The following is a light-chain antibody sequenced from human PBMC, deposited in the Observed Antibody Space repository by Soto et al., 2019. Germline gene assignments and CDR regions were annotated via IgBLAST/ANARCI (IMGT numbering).Light chain of an antibody. V-gene: IGLV2-8*01. J-gene: IGLJ1*01. CDR1: RSDVGSYNY. CDR3: NSYARSTYLSV. Sequence: QSALTQPPSASGSPGQSVTISCTGTRSDVGSYNYVSWYQQHPGKAPKLMIYEVSKRPSGVPDRFSGSKSGNTASLTVSGLQAEDAADYYCNSYARSTYLSVFGTGTKLTVL. CDR2: EVS.